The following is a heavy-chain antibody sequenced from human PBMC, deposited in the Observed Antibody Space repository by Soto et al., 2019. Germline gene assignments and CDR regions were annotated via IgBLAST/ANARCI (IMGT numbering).Heavy chain of an antibody. J-gene: IGHJ3*02. CDR2: IKSKTDGGTT. Sequence: PGGALRLSCAASGFTFSNAWMSSVRQAPGKGLEWVGRIKSKTDGGTTDYAAPVKGRFTISRDDSKNTLYLQMNSLKTEDTAVYYCTTGPSKVEYTSRDDAFDIWGQGTMVTVSS. D-gene: IGHD2-8*02. CDR1: GFTFSNAW. CDR3: TTGPSKVEYTSRDDAFDI. V-gene: IGHV3-15*01.